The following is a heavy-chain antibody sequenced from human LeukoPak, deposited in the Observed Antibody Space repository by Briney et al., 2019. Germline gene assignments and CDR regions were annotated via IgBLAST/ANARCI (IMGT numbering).Heavy chain of an antibody. J-gene: IGHJ4*02. CDR2: IRYDAIDK. V-gene: IGHV3-30*02. CDR3: ARGGPGLAVAGTVFDY. D-gene: IGHD6-19*01. Sequence: GGSLRLSCAASGFTFSSYGMHWVRQAPGKGLEWVAFIRYDAIDKYYADSVKGRFTISRDNSKNTLYLQMNSLRAEDTAVYYCARGGPGLAVAGTVFDYWGQGTLVTVSS. CDR1: GFTFSSYG.